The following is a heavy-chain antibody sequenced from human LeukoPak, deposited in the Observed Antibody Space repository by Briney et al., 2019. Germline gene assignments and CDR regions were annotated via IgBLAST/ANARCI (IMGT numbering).Heavy chain of an antibody. D-gene: IGHD5-24*01. V-gene: IGHV4-34*01. J-gene: IGHJ2*01. CDR1: GESFSGCY. Sequence: PSETLSLTCAVYGESFSGCYWSWIRQPPGKGLEWIGEINHSGSTNYNPSLKSRVTISVDTSKNQFSLKLSSVTAADTAVYYCARTRDGYNSWYFDLWGRGTLVTVSS. CDR3: ARTRDGYNSWYFDL. CDR2: INHSGST.